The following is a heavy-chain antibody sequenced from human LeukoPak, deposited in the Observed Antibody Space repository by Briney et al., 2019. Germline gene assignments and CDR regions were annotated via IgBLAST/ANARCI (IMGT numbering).Heavy chain of an antibody. CDR1: GYTFTSYG. CDR2: ISAYNGNT. CDR3: ARAPQGVVVIGRAFDI. J-gene: IGHJ3*02. V-gene: IGHV1-18*01. Sequence: GASVKVSCKASGYTFTSYGISWVRQAPGQGLEWMGWISAYNGNTNFAQKLQGRVTMTTDTSTSTAYMELRSLRSDDTAVYYCARAPQGVVVIGRAFDIWGQGTMVTVSS. D-gene: IGHD3-22*01.